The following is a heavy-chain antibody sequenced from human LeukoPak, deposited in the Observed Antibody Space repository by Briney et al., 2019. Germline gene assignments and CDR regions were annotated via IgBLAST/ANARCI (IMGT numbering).Heavy chain of an antibody. V-gene: IGHV3-23*01. J-gene: IGHJ4*02. D-gene: IGHD6-13*01. CDR2: ISGSGGST. CDR3: AKSDSPYSSSWYPWGY. Sequence: GESLRLSCAASGFTFSSYAMSWVRQAPGKGLEWVSAISGSGGSTYYADSVKGRFTISRDNSKNTLYLQMNSLRAEDTAVYYCAKSDSPYSSSWYPWGYWGQGTLVTVSS. CDR1: GFTFSSYA.